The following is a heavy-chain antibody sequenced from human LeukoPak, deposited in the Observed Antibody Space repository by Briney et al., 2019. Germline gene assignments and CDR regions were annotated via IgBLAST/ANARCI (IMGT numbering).Heavy chain of an antibody. J-gene: IGHJ4*02. CDR2: ISYDGSNK. Sequence: GGSLRLSCAASGFTFSNAWMSWVRQAPGKRLEWVAVISYDGSNKYYADSVKGRFTISRDNSKNTLYLQMNSLRAEDTAVYYCAKGPGVLWFGELLGYFDYWGQGTLVTVSS. CDR1: GFTFSNAW. CDR3: AKGPGVLWFGELLGYFDY. V-gene: IGHV3-30*18. D-gene: IGHD3-10*01.